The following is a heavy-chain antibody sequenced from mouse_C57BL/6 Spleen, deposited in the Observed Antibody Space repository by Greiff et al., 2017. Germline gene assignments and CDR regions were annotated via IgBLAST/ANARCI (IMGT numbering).Heavy chain of an antibody. CDR1: GYSITSGYY. Sequence: EVKLVESGPGLVKPSQSLSLTCSVTGYSITSGYYWNWIRQFPGNKLEWMGYISYDGSNNYNPSLKNRISITRDTSKNQFFLKLNSVTTEDTARYYCARETILQFAYWGQGTLVTVSA. J-gene: IGHJ3*01. V-gene: IGHV3-6*01. CDR3: ARETILQFAY. CDR2: ISYDGSN.